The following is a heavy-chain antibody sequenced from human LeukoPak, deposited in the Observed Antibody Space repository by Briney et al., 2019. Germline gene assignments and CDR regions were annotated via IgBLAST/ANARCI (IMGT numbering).Heavy chain of an antibody. D-gene: IGHD2-21*02. CDR1: GYSISSGYY. V-gene: IGHV4-38-2*02. J-gene: IGHJ6*02. CDR3: ARGSLGGDGSTDYYGMDV. Sequence: PSETLSLTCTVSGYSISSGYYWGWIRQPPGKGLEWIGSIYHSGSTYYNPSLKSRVTISVDTSKNQFSLKLSSVTAADTAVYYCARGSLGGDGSTDYYGMDVWGQGTTVTVSS. CDR2: IYHSGST.